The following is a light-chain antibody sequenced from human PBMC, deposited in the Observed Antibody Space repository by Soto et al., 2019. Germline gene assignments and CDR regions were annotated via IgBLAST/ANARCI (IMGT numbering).Light chain of an antibody. Sequence: QPVLTQPPSASGTPGQRVTISCSGSSSNIGSNAVNWYQQLPGTAPKLLIYSNNQRPSGVPDRFSASKSGTSASLAIGGLQSADEADYYCATWDDSLSGVLFGGGTKLTVL. CDR3: ATWDDSLSGVL. J-gene: IGLJ2*01. CDR2: SNN. V-gene: IGLV1-44*01. CDR1: SSNIGSNA.